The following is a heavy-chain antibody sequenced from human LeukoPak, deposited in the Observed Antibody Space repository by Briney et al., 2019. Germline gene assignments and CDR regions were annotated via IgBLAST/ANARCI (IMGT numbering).Heavy chain of an antibody. J-gene: IGHJ4*02. CDR2: IWYDGSNK. Sequence: PGRSLRLSCAASGFTFSSYGMHWVRQAPGKGLEWVAVIWYDGSNKYYADSVKGRFTISRDNSKNTLYLQMNSLRAEDTAVCYCARGNTAMVTWGQGTLVTVSS. CDR3: ARGNTAMVT. CDR1: GFTFSSYG. V-gene: IGHV3-33*01. D-gene: IGHD5-18*01.